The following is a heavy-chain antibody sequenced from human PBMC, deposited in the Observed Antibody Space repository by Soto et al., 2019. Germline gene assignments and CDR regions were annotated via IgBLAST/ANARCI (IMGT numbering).Heavy chain of an antibody. Sequence: EVQLVESGGGLVQPGGSLKLSSAASGFTFSGSAMHWVRRASGKGLEWVGRIRNKANNYATAYAVSVKGRFTISRDDSRNTAYLQMNSLKTENTAVYYCVRGVYDFWSGHPKGLDYWGQGTVVIVSS. CDR1: GFTFSGSA. D-gene: IGHD3-3*01. CDR2: IRNKANNYAT. CDR3: VRGVYDFWSGHPKGLDY. J-gene: IGHJ4*02. V-gene: IGHV3-73*02.